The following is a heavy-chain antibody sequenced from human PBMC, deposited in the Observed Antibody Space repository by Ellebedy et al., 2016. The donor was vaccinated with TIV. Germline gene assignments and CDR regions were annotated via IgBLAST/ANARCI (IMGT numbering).Heavy chain of an antibody. D-gene: IGHD3-3*01. CDR3: ARLLWSKSIKGYDY. Sequence: GESLKISXAASGFTFSSYSMNWVRQAPGKGLEWVSSISSSSSYIYYADSVKGRFTISRDNDKNSLYLQMNSLRAEDTAVYYCARLLWSKSIKGYDYWGQGTLVTVSS. V-gene: IGHV3-21*04. CDR2: ISSSSSYI. J-gene: IGHJ4*02. CDR1: GFTFSSYS.